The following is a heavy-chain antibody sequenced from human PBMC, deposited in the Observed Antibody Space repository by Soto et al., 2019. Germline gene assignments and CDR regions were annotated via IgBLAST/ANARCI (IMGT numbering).Heavy chain of an antibody. D-gene: IGHD6-6*01. CDR3: ARYSSSSHLDY. Sequence: SETLSLTCTVSGGSVSSGSYYWSWIRQPPGKGLEWIGYIYYSGSTNYNPSLKSRVTISVDTSKNQFSLKLSSVTAADTAVYYCARYSSSSHLDYWGQGTLVTVSS. J-gene: IGHJ4*02. V-gene: IGHV4-61*01. CDR1: GGSVSSGSYY. CDR2: IYYSGST.